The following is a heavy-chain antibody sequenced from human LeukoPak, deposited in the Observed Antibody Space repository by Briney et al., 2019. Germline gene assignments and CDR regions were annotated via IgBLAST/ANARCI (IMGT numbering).Heavy chain of an antibody. J-gene: IGHJ4*02. CDR2: ISGSGDST. V-gene: IGHV3-23*01. CDR3: AKDQRSVVVTAIEN. D-gene: IGHD2-21*02. Sequence: GGSLRLSCAASGFTFSNYWMHWVRQAPGKGLEWVSAISGSGDSTYYADSVKGRFTISRDNFKNTLYLQMNSLRAEDAAVCYCAKDQRSVVVTAIENWGQGTLVTVSS. CDR1: GFTFSNYW.